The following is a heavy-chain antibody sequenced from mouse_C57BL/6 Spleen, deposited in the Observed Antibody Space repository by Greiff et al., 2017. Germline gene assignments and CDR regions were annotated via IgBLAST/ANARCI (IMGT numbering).Heavy chain of an antibody. CDR1: GFTFSSYA. V-gene: IGHV5-9-1*02. Sequence: DVHLVESGEGLVKPGGSLKLSCAASGFTFSSYAMSWVRQTPEKRLEWVAYISSGGDYIYYADTVKGRFTISRDNARNTLYLQMSSLKSEDTAMYYCTREGNYGSSLYYFDYWGQGTTLTVSS. D-gene: IGHD1-1*01. CDR3: TREGNYGSSLYYFDY. J-gene: IGHJ2*01. CDR2: ISSGGDYI.